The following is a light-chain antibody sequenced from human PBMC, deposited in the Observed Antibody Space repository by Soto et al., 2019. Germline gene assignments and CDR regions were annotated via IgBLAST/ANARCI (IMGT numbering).Light chain of an antibody. V-gene: IGLV2-14*01. CDR3: SSYTSSSTYV. CDR1: SSDVGGYNY. Sequence: QSALTQPASVSGSPGQSITISCTGTSSDVGGYNYVSWYQQHPGKAPKLMIYDVSNRPSGVSSRFSGSNSGNTASLTISGLQAEDEADYYCSSYTSSSTYVFGTGTKLTVL. J-gene: IGLJ1*01. CDR2: DVS.